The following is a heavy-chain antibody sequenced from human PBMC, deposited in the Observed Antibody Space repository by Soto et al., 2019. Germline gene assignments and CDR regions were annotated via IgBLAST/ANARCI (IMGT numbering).Heavy chain of an antibody. CDR2: INPSGGST. D-gene: IGHD2-2*01. CDR3: ARNPLLVVPAAYYYYGMDV. CDR1: GYTFTSYY. V-gene: IGHV1-46*01. J-gene: IGHJ6*02. Sequence: GASVKVSCKASGYTFTSYYMHWVRQAPGQGLEWMGIINPSGGSTSYAQKFQGRVTMTRDTSTSTVYMELSSLRSEDTAVYYCARNPLLVVPAAYYYYGMDVWGQGTTVTVSS.